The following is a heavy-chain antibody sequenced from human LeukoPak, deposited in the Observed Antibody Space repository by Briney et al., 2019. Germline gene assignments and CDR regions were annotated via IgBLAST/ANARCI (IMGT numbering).Heavy chain of an antibody. D-gene: IGHD3-3*01. CDR2: IEQDGSEK. CDR3: AREQLYSGYYGMDV. Sequence: GGSLRLSCAVSGFTFSNYWMNWVRQAPGKGLEWVANIEQDGSEKYYVDSVKGRFTISRDNSKNTLNLQVNSLRPEDTAVYYCAREQLYSGYYGMDVWGQGTTVTVSS. V-gene: IGHV3-7*01. CDR1: GFTFSNYW. J-gene: IGHJ6*02.